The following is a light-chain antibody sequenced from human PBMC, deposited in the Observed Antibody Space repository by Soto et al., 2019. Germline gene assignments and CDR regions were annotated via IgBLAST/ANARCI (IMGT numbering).Light chain of an antibody. Sequence: QAVVTQEPSFSVSPGGTVTLTCGLNSGSVSTNYYPSWYHQTPGQAPRTLIYSTNTRCSGVPDRFSGSILGNKAALTITGDQADDESDYYCVLYMGSGISVFGGGTQLTVL. J-gene: IGLJ7*01. CDR3: VLYMGSGISV. CDR2: STN. CDR1: SGSVSTNYY. V-gene: IGLV8-61*01.